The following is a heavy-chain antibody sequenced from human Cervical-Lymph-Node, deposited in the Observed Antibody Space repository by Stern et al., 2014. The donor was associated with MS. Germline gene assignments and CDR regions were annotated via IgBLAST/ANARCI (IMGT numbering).Heavy chain of an antibody. Sequence: QVQLVDSGPGLVKPSETLSLTCTVSGGSISSYYWSWIRQPPGKGLEWIGYIYYSGSTNYNPSLKSRVTISVDTSKNQFSLKLSSVTAADTAVYYCARTLDWFDPWGQGTLVTVSS. CDR3: ARTLDWFDP. J-gene: IGHJ5*02. CDR2: IYYSGST. D-gene: IGHD3-3*02. V-gene: IGHV4-59*01. CDR1: GGSISSYY.